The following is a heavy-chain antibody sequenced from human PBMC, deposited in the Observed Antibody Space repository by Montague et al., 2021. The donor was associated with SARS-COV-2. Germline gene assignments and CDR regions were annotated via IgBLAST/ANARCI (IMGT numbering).Heavy chain of an antibody. CDR2: FYSVGST. Sequence: SETLSLTCTVSGGSISSYYWSWIRQPPGKGLEWIGYFYSVGSTDYNPSLKSRATISRDTSKNQFSLKVRPVTAADTAVYYCARATMTADAFDIWGQGTMVTVSS. J-gene: IGHJ3*02. D-gene: IGHD1-14*01. CDR1: GGSISSYY. CDR3: ARATMTADAFDI. V-gene: IGHV4-59*01.